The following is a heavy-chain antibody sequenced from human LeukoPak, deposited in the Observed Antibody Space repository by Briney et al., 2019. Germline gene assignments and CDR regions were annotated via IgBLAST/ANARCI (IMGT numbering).Heavy chain of an antibody. Sequence: SQTLSLTCTVSGGSISSGSYYWSWIRQPAGKGLERIGRIYTSGSTNYNPSLKSRVTISVGTSKNQFSLKLSSVTAADTAVYYCARERITMIVVVNGPFDYWGQGTLVTVSS. CDR3: ARERITMIVVVNGPFDY. D-gene: IGHD3-22*01. J-gene: IGHJ4*02. CDR1: GGSISSGSYY. V-gene: IGHV4-61*02. CDR2: IYTSGST.